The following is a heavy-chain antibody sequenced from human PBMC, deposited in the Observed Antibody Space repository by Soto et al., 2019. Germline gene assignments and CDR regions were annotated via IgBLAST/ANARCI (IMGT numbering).Heavy chain of an antibody. J-gene: IGHJ4*02. CDR3: ARWGIAAGDY. CDR1: GFTFSSYG. CDR2: IWYDGSNK. V-gene: IGHV3-33*01. D-gene: IGHD6-13*01. Sequence: QVQLVESGGGVVQPGRSLRLSCAASGFTFSSYGMHWVRQAPGKGLEWVAVIWYDGSNKYYADSVKGRFTISRDNSKNTLYLQMTSLRAEDTAVYYWARWGIAAGDYWGQGTLSPSPQ.